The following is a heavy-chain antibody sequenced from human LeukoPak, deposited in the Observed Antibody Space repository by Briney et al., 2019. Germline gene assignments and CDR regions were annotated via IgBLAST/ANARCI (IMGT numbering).Heavy chain of an antibody. CDR2: IYGSGST. V-gene: IGHV4-4*07. J-gene: IGHJ5*02. D-gene: IGHD3-10*01. Sequence: PSETLSLTCTVSGGSIRSYWSWIRQPGGKGLEWMGRIYGSGSTDYNPSLKSRVTMSIGTSKNQFSLNLIPVTAADTAVYYCSRDSGTTGEVKFDPWGQGTLVTVSS. CDR3: SRDSGTTGEVKFDP. CDR1: GGSIRSY.